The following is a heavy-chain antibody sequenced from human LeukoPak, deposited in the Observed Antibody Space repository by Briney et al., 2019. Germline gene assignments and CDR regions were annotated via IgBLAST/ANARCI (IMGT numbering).Heavy chain of an antibody. CDR3: ARDHPNCSGGSCYWK. CDR2: IYSGGST. CDR1: GFTVSSNY. Sequence: PGGSLRLSCAASGFTVSSNYMSWVRQAPGKGLEWVSVIYSGGSTYYADSVKGRFTISRDNSKNTPYLQMNSLRAEDTAVYYCARDHPNCSGGSCYWKWGQGTLVTVSS. V-gene: IGHV3-53*01. J-gene: IGHJ4*02. D-gene: IGHD2-15*01.